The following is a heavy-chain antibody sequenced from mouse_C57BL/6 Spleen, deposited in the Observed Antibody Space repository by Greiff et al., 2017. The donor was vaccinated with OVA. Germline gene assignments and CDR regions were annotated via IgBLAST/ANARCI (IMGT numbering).Heavy chain of an antibody. CDR3: ARWDDGYYEGAMDY. CDR1: GYTFTSYW. J-gene: IGHJ4*01. Sequence: QVQLKQPGAELVMPGASVKLSCKASGYTFTSYWMHWVKQRPGQGLEWIGEIDPSDSYTNYNQKFKGKSTLTVDKSSSTAYMQLSSLTSEDSAVYYCARWDDGYYEGAMDYWGQGTSVTVSS. D-gene: IGHD2-3*01. CDR2: IDPSDSYT. V-gene: IGHV1-69*01.